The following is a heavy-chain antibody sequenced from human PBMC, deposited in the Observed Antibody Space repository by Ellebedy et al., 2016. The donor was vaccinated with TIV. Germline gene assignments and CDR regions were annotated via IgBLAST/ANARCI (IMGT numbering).Heavy chain of an antibody. Sequence: GESLKISCAASGFTFSSYSMNWVRQAPGKGLEWVSSISSSSSYIYYADSGKGRFTISRDNAKNSLYLQMNSLRAEDTAVYYCSRAIISYDSSGYYPNYYYYGMDVWGQGTTVTVSS. CDR2: ISSSSSYI. V-gene: IGHV3-21*01. CDR1: GFTFSSYS. D-gene: IGHD3-22*01. J-gene: IGHJ6*02. CDR3: SRAIISYDSSGYYPNYYYYGMDV.